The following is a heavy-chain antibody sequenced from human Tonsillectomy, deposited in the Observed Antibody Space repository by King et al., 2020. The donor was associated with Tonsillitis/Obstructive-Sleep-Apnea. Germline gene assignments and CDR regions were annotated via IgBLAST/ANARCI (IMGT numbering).Heavy chain of an antibody. D-gene: IGHD6-19*01. CDR2: ISSSSSTI. J-gene: IGHJ3*02. V-gene: IGHV3-48*02. Sequence: VHLVSSVGVFLQPGGSLRLSCAASGFTFSSYSMNWVRQAPGKGLEWVSYISSSSSTIYYADSVKGRFTISRDNAKNSLYLQMNSLRDEDTAVYYCAREFSSGWLSGAFDIWGQGTMVTVSS. CDR1: GFTFSSYS. CDR3: AREFSSGWLSGAFDI.